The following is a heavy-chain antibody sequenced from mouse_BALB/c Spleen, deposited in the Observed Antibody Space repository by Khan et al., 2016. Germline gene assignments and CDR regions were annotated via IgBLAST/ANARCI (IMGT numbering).Heavy chain of an antibody. CDR3: ASSIPDYAMDY. J-gene: IGHJ4*01. CDR1: GFSLTSYG. Sequence: QVQLKESGPGLVQPSQSLSITCTVSGFSLTSYGVHWVRQSPGKGLEWLGVIWSGGSTDYNAAFISRLSISKDNSKSQVFFKMNSLQADDTAIYYCASSIPDYAMDYWGQGTSVTVSS. V-gene: IGHV2-4-1*01. CDR2: IWSGGST.